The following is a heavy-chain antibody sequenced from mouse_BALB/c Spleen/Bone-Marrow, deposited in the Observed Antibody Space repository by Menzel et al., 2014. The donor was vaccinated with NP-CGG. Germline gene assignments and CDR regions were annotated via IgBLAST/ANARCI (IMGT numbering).Heavy chain of an antibody. CDR1: GYTFSSYW. CDR3: ARAYYVNYDAMDY. CDR2: ILPGSGST. Sequence: QVQLQQPGAELMKPGASMKISCKATGYTFSSYWIEWVKQRPGHGLGWIGEILPGSGSTNYNERFKGKATFTADTSSNTAYMQLSSLTSEDSAVHYCARAYYVNYDAMDYWGQGTSVTVSS. J-gene: IGHJ4*01. D-gene: IGHD2-10*01. V-gene: IGHV1-9*01.